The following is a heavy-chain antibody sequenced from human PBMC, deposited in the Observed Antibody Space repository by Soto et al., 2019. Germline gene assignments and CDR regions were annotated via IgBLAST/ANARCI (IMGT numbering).Heavy chain of an antibody. CDR2: IYYSGST. J-gene: IGHJ4*02. CDR1: GGSISSGGYY. CDR3: ARNTYYYDSSGYPSN. V-gene: IGHV4-31*03. D-gene: IGHD3-22*01. Sequence: SETLSLTCTVSGGSISSGGYYWSWIRQHPGKGLEWIGSIYYSGSTYYNPSLKSRVTISVDTSKNQFSLKLSSVTAADTAVYCCARNTYYYDSSGYPSNWGQGTLVTVSS.